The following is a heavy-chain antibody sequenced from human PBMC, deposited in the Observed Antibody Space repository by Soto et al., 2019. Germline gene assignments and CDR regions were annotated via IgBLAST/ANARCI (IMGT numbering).Heavy chain of an antibody. Sequence: GGSLRLSCAASGFTFSSYAMSWVRQAPGKGLEWVSVISGSGGSKYYADSVKGRFTISKDNSKNTLYLQMNSLRAEDTAVYYCAKAVSIYYYGMDVWGQGTTVTVSS. D-gene: IGHD3-3*01. J-gene: IGHJ6*02. CDR1: GFTFSSYA. CDR2: ISGSGGSK. CDR3: AKAVSIYYYGMDV. V-gene: IGHV3-23*01.